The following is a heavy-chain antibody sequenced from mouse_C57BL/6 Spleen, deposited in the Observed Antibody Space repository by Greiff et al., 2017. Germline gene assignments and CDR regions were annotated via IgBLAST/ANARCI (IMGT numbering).Heavy chain of an antibody. D-gene: IGHD2-5*01. Sequence: QVQLQQPGAELVKPGASVKLSCKASGYTFTSYWMHWVKQRPGQGLEWIGMIHPNSGSTNYNEKFKSKATLTVDTSSRTAYMQLISLTSEDSAVYYCARRDYNKGDYWGQGTTLTVSS. J-gene: IGHJ2*01. CDR1: GYTFTSYW. V-gene: IGHV1-64*01. CDR2: IHPNSGST. CDR3: ARRDYNKGDY.